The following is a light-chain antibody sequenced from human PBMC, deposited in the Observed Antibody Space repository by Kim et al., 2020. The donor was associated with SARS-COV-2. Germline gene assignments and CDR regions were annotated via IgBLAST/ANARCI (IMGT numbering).Light chain of an antibody. J-gene: IGLJ2*01. V-gene: IGLV2-8*01. CDR3: SSYAGSNIVV. CDR1: SSDVGGSNY. Sequence: QSALTQPPSASGSPGQSVTISCTGTSSDVGGSNYVSWYQQHPGKAPKLMIYEVNERPSGVPDRFSGSKSGNTASLTVSGLQSEDEADYYCSSYAGSNIVVFGGGTKRTVL. CDR2: EVN.